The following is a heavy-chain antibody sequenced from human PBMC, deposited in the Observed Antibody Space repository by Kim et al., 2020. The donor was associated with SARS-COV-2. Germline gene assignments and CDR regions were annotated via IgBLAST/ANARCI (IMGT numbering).Heavy chain of an antibody. CDR2: ISYDGSNK. J-gene: IGHJ4*02. CDR3: ARGGMSNGDYFDY. D-gene: IGHD3-16*01. Sequence: GGSLRLSCAASGFTFSSYAMHWVRQAPGKGLEWVAVISYDGSNKYYADSVKGRFTISRDNSKNTLYLQMNSLRAEDTAVYYCARGGMSNGDYFDYWGQGTLVTVSS. V-gene: IGHV3-30-3*01. CDR1: GFTFSSYA.